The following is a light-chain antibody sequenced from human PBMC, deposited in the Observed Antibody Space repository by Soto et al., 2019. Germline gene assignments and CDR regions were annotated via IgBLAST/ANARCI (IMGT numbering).Light chain of an antibody. Sequence: QSVLTQSPSASASLGASVTLTCTLSSGHPNYAIAWHLQQPEKGPRYLMRVNTDGSHTKGDGIPDRFSGSSSGAERYLTISSLQSEDEADYYCQTWGTGILVFGGGTKVTVL. CDR1: SGHPNYA. J-gene: IGLJ3*02. V-gene: IGLV4-69*01. CDR3: QTWGTGILV. CDR2: VNTDGSH.